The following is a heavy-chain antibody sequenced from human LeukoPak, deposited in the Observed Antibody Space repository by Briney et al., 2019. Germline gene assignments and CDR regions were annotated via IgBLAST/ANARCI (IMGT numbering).Heavy chain of an antibody. V-gene: IGHV3-21*01. CDR3: AGREAYSGSYRWENY. D-gene: IGHD1-26*01. CDR2: ISSSSSYI. J-gene: IGHJ4*02. CDR1: GFTFSSYG. Sequence: GRSLRLSCAASGFTFSSYGMPWVRQAPGKGLEWVSSISSSSSYIYYADSVKGRFTISRDNAKKSMYLQMNSLRAEDTAVYYCAGREAYSGSYRWENYWGQGTLVTVSS.